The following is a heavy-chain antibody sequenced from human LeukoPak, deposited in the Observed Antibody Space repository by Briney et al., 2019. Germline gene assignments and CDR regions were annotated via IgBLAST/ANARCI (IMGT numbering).Heavy chain of an antibody. V-gene: IGHV3-23*01. CDR3: AKDGRDSSGYYRGY. CDR2: ISGSGGST. J-gene: IGHJ4*02. CDR1: GFTFSSYA. Sequence: GGSLRLSCAASGFTFSSYAMSWVRQAPGKGLEWVSAISGSGGSTYYADSVKGRFTISRDNSKNTLYLQMNSLRAEDTAVYYCAKDGRDSSGYYRGYRGQGTLVTVSS. D-gene: IGHD3-22*01.